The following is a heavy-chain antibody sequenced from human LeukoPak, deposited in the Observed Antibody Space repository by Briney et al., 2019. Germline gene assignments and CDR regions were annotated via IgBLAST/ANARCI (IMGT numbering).Heavy chain of an antibody. CDR1: GFTFSSYS. D-gene: IGHD1-26*01. J-gene: IGHJ4*02. Sequence: PGGSLRLSCAASGFTFSSYSMNWVRQAPGKGLEWVSSISSSSSYIYYADSVKGRFTISRDNAKNSLYLQMNSLRAEDTAVYYCARDLDSSGSLDYWGQGTLVTVSS. CDR3: ARDLDSSGSLDY. CDR2: ISSSSSYI. V-gene: IGHV3-21*01.